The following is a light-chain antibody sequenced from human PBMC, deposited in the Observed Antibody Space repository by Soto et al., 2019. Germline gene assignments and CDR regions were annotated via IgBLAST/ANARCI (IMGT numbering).Light chain of an antibody. Sequence: DIQMTQSPSSLSASVGDRVTITCRASQSISSSLNWYQQKPGKAPKLLIYAASSLQSGVPSRFSGSGSGTDFTLNISSLQPKDFATYYYQQSYSTPRTFGQGTKVEIK. CDR2: AAS. CDR3: QQSYSTPRT. J-gene: IGKJ1*01. V-gene: IGKV1-39*01. CDR1: QSISSS.